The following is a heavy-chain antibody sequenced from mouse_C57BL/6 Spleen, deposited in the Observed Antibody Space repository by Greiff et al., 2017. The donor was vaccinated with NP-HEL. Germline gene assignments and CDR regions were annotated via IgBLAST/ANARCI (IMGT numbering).Heavy chain of an antibody. CDR1: GYSITSGYY. D-gene: IGHD2-2*01. Sequence: EVQLKESGPGLVKPSQSLSLTCSVTGYSITSGYYWNWIRQFPGNKLEWMGYISYDGSNNSNPSLQNRISITRDTSKNQCFLKLNSVTTEDTATYYCARHGYDGDFDYWGQGTTLTVSS. V-gene: IGHV3-6*01. J-gene: IGHJ2*01. CDR3: ARHGYDGDFDY. CDR2: ISYDGSN.